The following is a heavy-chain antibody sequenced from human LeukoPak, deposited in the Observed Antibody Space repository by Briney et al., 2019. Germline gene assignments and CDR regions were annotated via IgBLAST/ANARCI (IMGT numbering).Heavy chain of an antibody. Sequence: SETLSLTCAVFGGSINSYYWSWIRQPRGKGLEWIGYIYYSGNTNYNPSFKSRVTISVDTSKNQFSLKLSSVTAADTAIYYCVRQPSATAAFDIWGQGTMVTVSS. CDR2: IYYSGNT. CDR1: GGSINSYY. CDR3: VRQPSATAAFDI. J-gene: IGHJ3*02. V-gene: IGHV4-59*08. D-gene: IGHD2-2*01.